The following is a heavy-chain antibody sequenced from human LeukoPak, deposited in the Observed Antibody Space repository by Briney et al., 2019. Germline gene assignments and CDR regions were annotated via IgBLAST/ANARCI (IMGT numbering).Heavy chain of an antibody. J-gene: IGHJ3*02. CDR3: ASPNGTVGAYSAFDI. D-gene: IGHD1-26*01. Sequence: SETLSLTCTVSGGSLSSSSYYWGWIRQPPGKGLEWIGSIFNSGSTYYNPSLKSRITISVAASTNQFSLKLGSVTAADTAVYFCASPNGTVGAYSAFDIWGQGTMVTVSS. V-gene: IGHV4-39*01. CDR2: IFNSGST. CDR1: GGSLSSSSYY.